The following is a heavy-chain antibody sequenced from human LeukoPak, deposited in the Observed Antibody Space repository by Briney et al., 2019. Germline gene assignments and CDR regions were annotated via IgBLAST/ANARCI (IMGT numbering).Heavy chain of an antibody. CDR3: ARGGGGHYDFWSPQRYYYYMDV. D-gene: IGHD3-3*01. CDR2: IHYSGGIT. CDR1: GGSISSYY. Sequence: PSETLSLTCTVSGGSISSYYWSWIRQPPGKGLEWIGYIHYSGGITYYNPYLKSRVTISVDTSKNQFSLGLSSVTAADTAVYYCARGGGGHYDFWSPQRYYYYMDVWGKGTTVTVSS. J-gene: IGHJ6*03. V-gene: IGHV4-59*08.